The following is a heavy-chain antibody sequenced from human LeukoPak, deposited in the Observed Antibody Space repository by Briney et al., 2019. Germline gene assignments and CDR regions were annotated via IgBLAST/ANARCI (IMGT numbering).Heavy chain of an antibody. CDR2: IYNGGST. CDR1: GFTVSSNY. J-gene: IGHJ4*02. D-gene: IGHD2-15*01. Sequence: PGGSLRLSCAASGFTVSSNYMSWVRQAPGKGLEWVSVIYNGGSTYYADSVKGRFTISRDNSKNSLYLQMNSLRAEDTAVYYCARGRSGDLYFDFWGQGTLVTVFS. CDR3: ARGRSGDLYFDF. V-gene: IGHV3-66*01.